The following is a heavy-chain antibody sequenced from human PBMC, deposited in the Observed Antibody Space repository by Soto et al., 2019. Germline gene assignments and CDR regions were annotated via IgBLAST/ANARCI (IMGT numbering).Heavy chain of an antibody. J-gene: IGHJ4*02. CDR1: GGSISNYF. V-gene: IGHV4-4*07. CDR2: IDNSGST. Sequence: PWETLSLTCTVSGGSISNYFCNWIRQPAGKGLEWIGRIDNSGSTNYNPSLKSRITMSADTSRNQFSLKLNSVTAADTAVYYCARGGQDFWSGPFDYCGQGALVTVSS. D-gene: IGHD3-3*01. CDR3: ARGGQDFWSGPFDY.